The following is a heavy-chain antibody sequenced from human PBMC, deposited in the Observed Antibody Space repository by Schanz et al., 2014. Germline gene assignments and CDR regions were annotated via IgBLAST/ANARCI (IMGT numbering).Heavy chain of an antibody. CDR2: ISYDGSNS. Sequence: QVQLVESGGSVVQPGRSLRLSCAASGFSFNNYGLNWVRQAPGKGLEWVAAISYDGSNSYYADSVKGRFTISRDTSKNTLYLQIRSLTAEATALYFCAIDRRENYGSGTFYCEHGGQGTLVTVSS. D-gene: IGHD3-10*01. CDR1: GFSFNNYG. CDR3: AIDRRENYGSGTFYCEH. J-gene: IGHJ4*02. V-gene: IGHV3-30*03.